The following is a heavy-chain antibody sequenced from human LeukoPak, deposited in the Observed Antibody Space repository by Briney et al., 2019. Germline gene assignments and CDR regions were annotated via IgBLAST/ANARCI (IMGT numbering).Heavy chain of an antibody. CDR3: ASGEWAPTFDP. Sequence: SETLSLTCTVSGYSISSGYYWGWIRQPPGKGLRWIGSIYHSGSTYYNPSLKSRVTISVDTSKNQFSLKLSSVTAADTAVYYCASGEWAPTFDPWGQGTLVTVSS. CDR1: GYSISSGYY. CDR2: IYHSGST. V-gene: IGHV4-38-2*02. D-gene: IGHD3-10*01. J-gene: IGHJ5*02.